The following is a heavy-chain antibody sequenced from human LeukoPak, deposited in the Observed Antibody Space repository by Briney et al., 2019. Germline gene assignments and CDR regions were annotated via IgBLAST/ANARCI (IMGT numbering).Heavy chain of an antibody. CDR3: ARVGQLGHYYFDY. Sequence: GGSLRLSCAASGFTVSSNYMSWVRQAPRKGLEWVSVIYSGGRTYYADSVKGRFTTSRDNSKNTLYLQMNSLRAEDTAVYYCARVGQLGHYYFDYWGQGTLVTVSS. CDR1: GFTVSSNY. V-gene: IGHV3-66*02. D-gene: IGHD5-18*01. CDR2: IYSGGRT. J-gene: IGHJ4*02.